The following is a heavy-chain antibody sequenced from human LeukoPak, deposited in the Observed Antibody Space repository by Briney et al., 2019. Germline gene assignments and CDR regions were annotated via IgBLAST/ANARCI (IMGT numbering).Heavy chain of an antibody. Sequence: PGGSLRLSCAASGFTFDDYAMHWVRQAPGKGLEWVSGISWNSGSIGYADSVKGRFTISRDNAKNSLYLQMNSLRAEDTALYYCAKSYCSGGSCYSVHDAFDIWGQGTMVTVSS. CDR3: AKSYCSGGSCYSVHDAFDI. V-gene: IGHV3-9*01. J-gene: IGHJ3*02. D-gene: IGHD2-15*01. CDR1: GFTFDDYA. CDR2: ISWNSGSI.